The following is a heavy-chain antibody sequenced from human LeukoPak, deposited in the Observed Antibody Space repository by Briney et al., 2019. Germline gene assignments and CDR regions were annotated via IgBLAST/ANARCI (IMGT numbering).Heavy chain of an antibody. Sequence: GGSLRLSCAASGFTFSSYGVNWVRQAPGKGLEWVSSISSSSSYIYYADSVKGRFTISRDNAKNSLYLQMNSLRAEDTAVYYCARDLFGGYSYGLSDYWGQGTLVTVSS. CDR2: ISSSSSYI. D-gene: IGHD5-18*01. V-gene: IGHV3-21*01. CDR1: GFTFSSYG. CDR3: ARDLFGGYSYGLSDY. J-gene: IGHJ4*02.